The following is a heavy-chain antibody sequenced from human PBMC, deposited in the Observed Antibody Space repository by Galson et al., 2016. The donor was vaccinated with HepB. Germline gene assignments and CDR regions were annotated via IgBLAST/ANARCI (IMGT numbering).Heavy chain of an antibody. CDR3: VRYYYGSGRVDL. J-gene: IGHJ5*02. V-gene: IGHV4-39*02. Sequence: SETLSLTCTVSGGSISSSNYYWGWIRQSPGTGLEWIGSVYYRGSTNYSPSLRSRLTISVDTSKNNFSLKLSSVTAADTALYYCVRYYYGSGRVDLWGQGTLVTVSS. CDR1: GGSISSSNYY. CDR2: VYYRGST. D-gene: IGHD3-10*01.